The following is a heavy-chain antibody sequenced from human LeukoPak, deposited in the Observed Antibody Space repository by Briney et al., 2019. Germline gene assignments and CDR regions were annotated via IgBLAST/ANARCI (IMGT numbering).Heavy chain of an antibody. D-gene: IGHD3-9*01. CDR1: GYTFIGYY. CDR3: ARGLALYYDILTGSTFNYFDP. CDR2: INPKTGGT. V-gene: IGHV1-2*02. Sequence: ASVKVSCTASGYTFIGYYRHWVRQAPAHGPEWMGWINPKTGGTKYAQKFHGRLTMTRDTSISTAYMELSRLRSDDTAVYYCARGLALYYDILTGSTFNYFDPSGQGTLVTVPS. J-gene: IGHJ5*02.